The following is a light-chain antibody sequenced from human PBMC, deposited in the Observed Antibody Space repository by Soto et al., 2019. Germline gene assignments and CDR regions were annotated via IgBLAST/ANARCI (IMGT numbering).Light chain of an antibody. Sequence: DIQLTQSASFLSASVGDRVTVTWRASQGINSYLAWYQQKPGQAPNLLIYAASTLQSGVPSRFSGSGYGTDFNLTISSLQTEDFATYYCQQLNSYPLTFGGGTKVDIK. CDR2: AAS. CDR1: QGINSY. V-gene: IGKV1-9*01. CDR3: QQLNSYPLT. J-gene: IGKJ4*01.